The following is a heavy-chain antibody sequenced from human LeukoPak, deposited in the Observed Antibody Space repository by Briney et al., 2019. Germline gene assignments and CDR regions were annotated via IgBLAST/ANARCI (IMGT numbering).Heavy chain of an antibody. CDR3: TRVGYSYGYCMDY. CDR1: GFTFGDYA. V-gene: IGHV3-49*04. CDR2: IRSKAYGGTT. J-gene: IGHJ4*02. D-gene: IGHD5-18*01. Sequence: TGGSLRLSCTASGFTFGDYAMSWVRQAPGKGLEWVGFIRSKAYGGTTEYAASVKGRFTISRDDSKSIAYLQMNSLKTEDTAVYYCTRVGYSYGYCMDYWGQGTLVTVSS.